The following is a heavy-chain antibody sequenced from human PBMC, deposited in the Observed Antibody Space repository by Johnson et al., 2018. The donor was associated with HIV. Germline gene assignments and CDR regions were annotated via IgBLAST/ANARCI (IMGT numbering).Heavy chain of an antibody. CDR2: IRYDGSKR. V-gene: IGHV3-30*02. CDR1: GFTFSSSG. CDR3: ATERQASLDI. Sequence: QVQLVESGGGLVQPGGSLRLSCVASGFTFSSSGMHWVRQAPGKGLEWVAFIRYDGSKRYYADSVKGRFSISRDNSKNTLYLQVNSLRPEDTAVYYCATERQASLDIWGQVTMVSVSS. J-gene: IGHJ3*02. D-gene: IGHD1-1*01.